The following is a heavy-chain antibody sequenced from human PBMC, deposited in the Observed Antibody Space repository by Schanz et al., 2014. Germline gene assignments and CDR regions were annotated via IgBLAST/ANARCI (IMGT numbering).Heavy chain of an antibody. J-gene: IGHJ3*02. CDR2: IYYNGTNK. CDR3: ARNYEGDLSSPRHDAFDI. D-gene: IGHD2-21*02. V-gene: IGHV3-30*03. CDR1: GFNFSNYD. Sequence: QVQLVESGGGVVQPGRSLRLSCAASGFNFSNYDIHWVRQAPGKGLEWVALIYYNGTNKYYADSVKGRFTISRDNSQNTLYMKRNTMRTEDKAVYYCARNYEGDLSSPRHDAFDIWGQGTMVTVSS.